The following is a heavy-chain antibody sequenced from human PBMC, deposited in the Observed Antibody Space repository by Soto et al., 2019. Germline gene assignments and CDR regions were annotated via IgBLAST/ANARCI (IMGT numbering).Heavy chain of an antibody. CDR1: GFSFTSYA. V-gene: IGHV3-23*01. D-gene: IGHD1-26*01. J-gene: IGHJ4*02. CDR3: ARWSFLGY. Sequence: EVQLLESGGGLVRPGGSLRLSCAASGFSFTSYALSWVRQAPGKGLEWVSTISGSDGKTYYADSVKGRFSISRDTSKTTLYLQMNSLRVEDTAVYYCARWSFLGYWGQGTRVTVS. CDR2: ISGSDGKT.